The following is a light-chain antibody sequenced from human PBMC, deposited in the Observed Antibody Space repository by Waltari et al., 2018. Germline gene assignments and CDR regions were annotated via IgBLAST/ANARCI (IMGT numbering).Light chain of an antibody. J-gene: IGLJ3*02. CDR3: CSYAGSSTWV. Sequence: QSALTQPASVSGSPGQSIPISSTGTSSDVGCYNLVPWYQQHPGKAPKLMIYEGSKRPSGVSNRFSGSKSGNTASLTISGLQAEDEADYYCCSYAGSSTWVFGGGTKLTVL. CDR1: SSDVGCYNL. CDR2: EGS. V-gene: IGLV2-23*01.